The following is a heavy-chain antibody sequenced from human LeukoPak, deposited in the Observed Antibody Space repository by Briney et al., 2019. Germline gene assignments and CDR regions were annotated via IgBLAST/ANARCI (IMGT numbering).Heavy chain of an antibody. D-gene: IGHD4-23*01. Sequence: PGGSLRLSCAASGFTFSSYGMHWVRQAPGKGLEWVAVIWYDGDNKYYADSVKGRFTIFRDNSKYTLYLQMSSLRAEDTAVYYCAREVATNYYYYYYGMDVWGQGTTVTVSS. J-gene: IGHJ6*02. V-gene: IGHV3-33*01. CDR2: IWYDGDNK. CDR3: AREVATNYYYYYYGMDV. CDR1: GFTFSSYG.